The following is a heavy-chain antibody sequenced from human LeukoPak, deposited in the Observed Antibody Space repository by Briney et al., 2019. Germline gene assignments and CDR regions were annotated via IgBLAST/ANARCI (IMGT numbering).Heavy chain of an antibody. CDR2: VYYSGGT. Sequence: PSETLSLTCSVSGGSFSGYYWSWIRQPPGKGLEWIGYVYYSGGTNYNPSLKSRVTISVDSSKNQFSLNLYSMTAADTAVYYCARQRDYETPFDYWGQGTLVTVSS. CDR3: ARQRDYETPFDY. D-gene: IGHD4-17*01. V-gene: IGHV4-59*01. CDR1: GGSFSGYY. J-gene: IGHJ4*02.